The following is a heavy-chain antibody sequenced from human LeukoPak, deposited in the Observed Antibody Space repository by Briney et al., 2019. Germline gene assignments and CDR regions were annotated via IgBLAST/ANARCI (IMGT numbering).Heavy chain of an antibody. CDR3: AKVDNYDFWSGYAYYFDY. V-gene: IGHV3-23*01. Sequence: GGSLRLSCAASGFTFSSFAMSWVRQAPGKGLEWVSAISGSGGSTYYADSVKGRFTISRDNSKDTLYLQMNSLRAEDTAVYYCAKVDNYDFWSGYAYYFDYWGQGTLVTVSS. J-gene: IGHJ4*02. CDR1: GFTFSSFA. D-gene: IGHD3-3*01. CDR2: ISGSGGST.